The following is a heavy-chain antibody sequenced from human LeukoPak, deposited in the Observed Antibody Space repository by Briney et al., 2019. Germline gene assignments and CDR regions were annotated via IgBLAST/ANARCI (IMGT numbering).Heavy chain of an antibody. D-gene: IGHD3-10*01. CDR1: GFSFPYG. CDR3: ACGWGARGAVS. Sequence: GGSLRLSCEASGFSFPYGMSWVRQAPGKGLEWVSGITNSGENTYYADSVKGRFTISRDNSRNTLSLHMNSLRAEDTAVYYCACGWGARGAVSGGQGTLVTVSS. CDR2: ITNSGENT. J-gene: IGHJ4*02. V-gene: IGHV3-23*01.